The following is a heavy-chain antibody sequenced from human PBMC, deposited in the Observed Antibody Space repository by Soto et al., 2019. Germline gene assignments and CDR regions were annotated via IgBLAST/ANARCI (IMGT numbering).Heavy chain of an antibody. D-gene: IGHD3-22*01. Sequence: SVKVSCKASGGTFSSYAISWVRQAPGQGLEWMGGIIPIFGTANYAQKFQGRVTITADESTSTAYMELSSLRSEDTAVYYCATDDLGPSSGYYYRAFDIWGQGTMVTVSS. CDR2: IIPIFGTA. V-gene: IGHV1-69*13. CDR3: ATDDLGPSSGYYYRAFDI. J-gene: IGHJ3*02. CDR1: GGTFSSYA.